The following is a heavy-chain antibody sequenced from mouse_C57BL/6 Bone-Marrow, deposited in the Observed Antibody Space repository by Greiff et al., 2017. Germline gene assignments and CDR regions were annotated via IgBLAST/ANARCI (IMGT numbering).Heavy chain of an antibody. V-gene: IGHV5-2*01. CDR3: ARPRAQAPWFAY. Sequence: EVKVVASGGGLVQPGESLKLSCESNEYEFPSHDMSWVRKTPEKRLELVAAINSDGGSTYYPDTMERRFIISRDNTKKTLYLQMSSLRSEDTALYYCARPRAQAPWFAYWGQGTLVTVSA. CDR2: INSDGGST. CDR1: EYEFPSHD. J-gene: IGHJ3*01. D-gene: IGHD3-2*02.